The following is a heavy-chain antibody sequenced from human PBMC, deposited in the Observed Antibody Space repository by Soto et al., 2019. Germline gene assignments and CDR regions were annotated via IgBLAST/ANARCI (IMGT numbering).Heavy chain of an antibody. D-gene: IGHD3-9*01. CDR1: GGSISSGGYY. CDR3: ARGGNYDILTGSPRGWFDP. V-gene: IGHV4-31*03. J-gene: IGHJ5*02. Sequence: QVQLQESGPGLVKPSQTLSLTCTVSGGSISSGGYYWSWIRQHPGKGLEWIGYIYSSGSTYYNPSLKSRVTISVDTSKNQFSLKLSAVTAADTAVYYCARGGNYDILTGSPRGWFDPWGQGTLVTVSS. CDR2: IYSSGST.